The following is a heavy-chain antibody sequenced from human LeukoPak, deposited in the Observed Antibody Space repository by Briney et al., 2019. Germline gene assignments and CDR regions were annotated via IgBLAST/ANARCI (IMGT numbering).Heavy chain of an antibody. CDR1: GFTVSTTY. CDR3: ARAGLETYYYDSRGREQFFYYMDV. J-gene: IGHJ6*03. D-gene: IGHD3-22*01. Sequence: TGGSLRLSCAASGFTVSTTYMNWVRQSPGKGLEWASVLYSGGSTYYADSVKGRFTISRDNSKNTLYLQINSLRAEDTAVYYCARAGLETYYYDSRGREQFFYYMDVWGKGTTVTVSS. V-gene: IGHV3-66*02. CDR2: LYSGGST.